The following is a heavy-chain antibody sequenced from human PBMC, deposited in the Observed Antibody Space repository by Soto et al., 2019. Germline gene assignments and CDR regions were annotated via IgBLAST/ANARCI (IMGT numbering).Heavy chain of an antibody. J-gene: IGHJ2*01. Sequence: GGSLRLSCAASGFTFSSYSMNWVRQAPGKGLEWVSSISSSSYIYYADSVKGRFTISRDNAKNSLYLQMNSLRAEDTAVYYCARNWGPYWYFDLWGRGTLVTVSS. CDR1: GFTFSSYS. CDR2: ISSSSYI. D-gene: IGHD7-27*01. CDR3: ARNWGPYWYFDL. V-gene: IGHV3-21*01.